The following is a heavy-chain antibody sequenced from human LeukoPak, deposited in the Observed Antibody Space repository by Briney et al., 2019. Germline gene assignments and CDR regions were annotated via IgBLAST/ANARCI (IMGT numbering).Heavy chain of an antibody. CDR1: GFTFSSYA. J-gene: IGHJ4*02. CDR3: AKGRGYSYGDPLDY. V-gene: IGHV3-23*01. D-gene: IGHD5-18*01. Sequence: GGSLRLSCAASGFTFSSYAMSWVRQAPWKGLEWVSAISGSGGSTYYADSVKGRFTISRDNSKNTLYLQMNSLRAEDTAVYYCAKGRGYSYGDPLDYWGQGTLVTVSS. CDR2: ISGSGGST.